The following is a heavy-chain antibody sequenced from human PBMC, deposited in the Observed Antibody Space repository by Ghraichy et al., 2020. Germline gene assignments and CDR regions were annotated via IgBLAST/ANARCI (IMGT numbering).Heavy chain of an antibody. CDR1: GFFFTSYG. CDR3: ARDRGYSTSWSFDHFYYMDV. D-gene: IGHD6-13*01. J-gene: IGHJ6*03. V-gene: IGHV3-33*01. Sequence: SFAASGFFFTSYGMHWVRQAPGKGLEWVAGIWYDGSNIYYIDSVKGRFTISRDTSNSTLFLQMNDLRVEDTAVYYCARDRGYSTSWSFDHFYYMDVWGRGTTVTV. CDR2: IWYDGSNI.